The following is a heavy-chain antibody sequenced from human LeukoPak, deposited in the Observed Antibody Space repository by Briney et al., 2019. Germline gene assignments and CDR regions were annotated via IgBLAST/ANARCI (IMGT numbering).Heavy chain of an antibody. CDR1: GFTFSSYG. CDR2: ISYDGSNK. Sequence: GGSLRLSCAASGFTFSSYGMHWVRQAPGKGLEWVAVISYDGSNKYYADSVKGRFTISRDNSKNTLYLQMNSLRAEDPAVYYCAKDPLSYGDSATGWYFDYWGQGTLVTVSS. CDR3: AKDPLSYGDSATGWYFDY. J-gene: IGHJ4*02. V-gene: IGHV3-30*18. D-gene: IGHD4-17*01.